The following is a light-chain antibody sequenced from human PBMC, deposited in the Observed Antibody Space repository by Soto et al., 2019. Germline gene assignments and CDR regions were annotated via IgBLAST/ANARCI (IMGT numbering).Light chain of an antibody. J-gene: IGLJ2*01. V-gene: IGLV2-23*02. CDR1: SSDVGSYNL. CDR2: EVS. Sequence: QSALTQPASVSGSPGQSITISCTGTSSDVGSYNLVSLYQQHPGKAPKLMIYEVSKRPSGVSNRFSGSKSGNTASLTISGLQAEDEADYYCCSYVGSSSVVFGGGTKLTVL. CDR3: CSYVGSSSVV.